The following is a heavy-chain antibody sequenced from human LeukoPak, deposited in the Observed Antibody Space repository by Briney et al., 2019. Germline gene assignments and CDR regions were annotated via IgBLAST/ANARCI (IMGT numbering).Heavy chain of an antibody. CDR1: GFTFSSYG. D-gene: IGHD5-18*01. J-gene: IGHJ6*03. CDR3: AKDKGYGYYMDV. V-gene: IGHV3-33*06. Sequence: PGGSLRLSCAASGFTFSSYGMHWVRQAPGKGLEWVAVIWYDGSDKNYADSVKGRFTISRDNSKNTLYLQMNSLRAEDTAVYYCAKDKGYGYYMDVWGKGTTVTVSS. CDR2: IWYDGSDK.